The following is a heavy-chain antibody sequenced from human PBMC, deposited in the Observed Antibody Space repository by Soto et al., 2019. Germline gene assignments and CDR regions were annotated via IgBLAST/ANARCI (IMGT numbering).Heavy chain of an antibody. D-gene: IGHD1-26*01. V-gene: IGHV3-23*01. J-gene: IGHJ6*02. CDR3: AKDVDDRIVGALYYYYYGMHV. Sequence: LRLSCAAFGYTFSSNAMSWVRQAPGKGLEWVSAISGSGGSTYYADSVKGRFTISRDNSKNTLYLQMNSLRAEDTAVYYCAKDVDDRIVGALYYYYYGMHVWGQGTTVTVSS. CDR1: GYTFSSNA. CDR2: ISGSGGST.